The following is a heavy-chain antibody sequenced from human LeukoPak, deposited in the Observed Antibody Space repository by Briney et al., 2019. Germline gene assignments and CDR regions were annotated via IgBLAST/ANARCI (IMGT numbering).Heavy chain of an antibody. CDR2: ISAYNGNT. Sequence: ASVKVSCKASGYTFTSYGISWVRQAPGQGLEWMGWISAYNGNTNYAQKFQGRVTMTRDTSISTAYMELSRLRSDDTAVYYCASISGYELFDYWGQGTLVTVSS. CDR1: GYTFTSYG. D-gene: IGHD5-12*01. V-gene: IGHV1-18*01. J-gene: IGHJ4*02. CDR3: ASISGYELFDY.